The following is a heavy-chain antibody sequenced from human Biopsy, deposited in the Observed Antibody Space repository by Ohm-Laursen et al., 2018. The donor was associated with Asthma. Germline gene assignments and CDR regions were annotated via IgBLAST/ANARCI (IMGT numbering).Heavy chain of an antibody. J-gene: IGHJ5*02. CDR1: GGSIRSHD. Sequence: PSQTLSLTCTVSGGSIRSHDWTWIRLPPGKGLEYIGDVSHTGSTNYNPSLKSRVTMSLDTSKNQFSLRLTSATPADTAVYYCARLADCSGGACYSYGWFDPWGHGTRVTVSS. V-gene: IGHV4-59*11. D-gene: IGHD2-15*01. CDR2: VSHTGST. CDR3: ARLADCSGGACYSYGWFDP.